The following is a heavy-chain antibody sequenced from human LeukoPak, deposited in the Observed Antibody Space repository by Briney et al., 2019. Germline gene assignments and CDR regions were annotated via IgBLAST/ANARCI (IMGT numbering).Heavy chain of an antibody. V-gene: IGHV4-34*01. Sequence: PSETLSLTCAVYGESLSGNYWSWIRQPPGKGLEWIGEINDSGSTNYNPSLKSRVTMSVDTSNNQFSLKMSSVTAVDTAVYYCARQKTGEDPDLGYCSGDGCYSFHYWGQGTLVTVSS. CDR1: GESLSGNY. J-gene: IGHJ4*02. CDR3: ARQKTGEDPDLGYCSGDGCYSFHY. CDR2: INDSGST. D-gene: IGHD2-15*01.